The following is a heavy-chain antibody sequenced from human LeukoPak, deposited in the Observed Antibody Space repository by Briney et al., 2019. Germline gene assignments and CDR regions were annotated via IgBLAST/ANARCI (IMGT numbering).Heavy chain of an antibody. CDR1: GGSFSGYY. V-gene: IGHV4-34*01. J-gene: IGHJ4*02. D-gene: IGHD3-10*01. Sequence: PSETLSLTCAVYGGSFSGYYWSWIRQPPGKGLEWIGEINHSGSTYYNPSLKSRVTISVDTSKNQFSLKLSSVTAADTAVYYCARDSNGYYYGSGSPDYWGQGTLVTVSS. CDR3: ARDSNGYYYGSGSPDY. CDR2: INHSGST.